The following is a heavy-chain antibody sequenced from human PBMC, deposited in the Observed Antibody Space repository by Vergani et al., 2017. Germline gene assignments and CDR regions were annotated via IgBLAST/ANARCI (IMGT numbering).Heavy chain of an antibody. CDR1: NDSVSNTFYY. J-gene: IGHJ4*02. D-gene: IGHD2-2*02. V-gene: IGHV4-39*07. CDR3: ATIGYRRWGYYFDY. CDR2: ICHTEDT. Sequence: QVQLQESGPGLVKPSETLSLTCTVSNDSVSNTFYYWGWIRQTPGKGLEWIGEICHTEDTKYSPSLKSRVTVSVDESRNLFSLRLNSVTAADTAVYYCATIGYRRWGYYFDYWGQGILVTVSS.